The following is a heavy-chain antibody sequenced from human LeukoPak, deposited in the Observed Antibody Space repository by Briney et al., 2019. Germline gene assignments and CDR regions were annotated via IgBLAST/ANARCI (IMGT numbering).Heavy chain of an antibody. V-gene: IGHV4-34*01. CDR3: AREAIY. CDR2: INHSGST. Sequence: SETLSLTCAVYGGSFSGYYWSWIRQPPGKGLEWIGEINHSGSTNYNPSLKSRVTISVDTSKNQFSLQMSSVTAADTAVYYCAREAIYWGQGTLVTVSS. J-gene: IGHJ4*02. CDR1: GGSFSGYY.